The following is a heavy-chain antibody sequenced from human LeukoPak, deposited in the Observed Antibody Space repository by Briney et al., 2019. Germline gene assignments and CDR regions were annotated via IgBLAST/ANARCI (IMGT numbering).Heavy chain of an antibody. D-gene: IGHD6-13*01. Sequence: SSETLSLTCTVSGGSISSSSYYWGWIRQPPGKGLEWIGSIYYSGSTYYNPSLKSRVTISVDTSKNQFSLKLSSVTAADTAVYYCANRPRGPGIAAGGFDYWGQGTLVTVSS. CDR3: ANRPRGPGIAAGGFDY. J-gene: IGHJ4*02. CDR1: GGSISSSSYY. CDR2: IYYSGST. V-gene: IGHV4-39*01.